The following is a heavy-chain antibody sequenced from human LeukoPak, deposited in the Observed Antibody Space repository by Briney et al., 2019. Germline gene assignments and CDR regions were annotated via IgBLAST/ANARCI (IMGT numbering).Heavy chain of an antibody. CDR1: GFIFSTYA. CDR2: IRYDGSKE. CDR3: GKAHTSGISP. Sequence: PGGSLRLSCAASGFIFSTYAMHWVRQAPGKGLEWVAFIRYDGSKEHYADSVKGRFTISRDNSKNTLYLQMNSLRAEDTAVYYCGKAHTSGISPWGQGTLVTVSS. D-gene: IGHD3-3*01. J-gene: IGHJ5*02. V-gene: IGHV3-30*02.